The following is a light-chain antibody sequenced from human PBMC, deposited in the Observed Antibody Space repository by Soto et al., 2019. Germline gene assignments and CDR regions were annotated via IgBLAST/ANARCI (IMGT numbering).Light chain of an antibody. CDR1: SSNIGAGYD. V-gene: IGLV1-40*01. CDR3: QSYDSRLSGSV. CDR2: DNN. Sequence: QSVLTQPPSVSGAPGQRGTISCTGSSSNIGAGYDVHWYQQLPGTAPKLLIYDNNNRPSGVPDRFSGSKSGTSASLAITGLQAEDEADYYCQSYDSRLSGSVFGGGTQLTVL. J-gene: IGLJ7*01.